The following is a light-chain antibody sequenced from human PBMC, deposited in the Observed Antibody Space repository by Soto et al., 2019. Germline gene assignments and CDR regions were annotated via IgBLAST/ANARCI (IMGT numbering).Light chain of an antibody. CDR1: QSVNSDY. Sequence: EIVLTQSPGTLSLSPRERAILFCRATQSVNSDYLAWYQQKRGQAPRLVIYGASNRATGIPERFTGSGSGTDFTLTISRLEPEDFAVYYCHQYGNLPRTFGQGTKLEI. V-gene: IGKV3-20*01. J-gene: IGKJ1*01. CDR2: GAS. CDR3: HQYGNLPRT.